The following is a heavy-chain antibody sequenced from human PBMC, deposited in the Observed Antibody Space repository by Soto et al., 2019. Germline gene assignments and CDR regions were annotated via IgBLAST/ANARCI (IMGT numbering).Heavy chain of an antibody. CDR1: GYTFTSYA. J-gene: IGHJ6*03. CDR2: INAGNGNT. V-gene: IGHV1-3*01. Sequence: ASVKVSCKASGYTFTSYAMHWVRQAPGQRLERMGWINAGNGNTKYSQKFQGRVTITRDTSASTAYMELSSLRSEDTAVYYCARCAVAGTWSTYYYYMDVWGKGTTVTVSS. CDR3: ARCAVAGTWSTYYYYMDV. D-gene: IGHD6-19*01.